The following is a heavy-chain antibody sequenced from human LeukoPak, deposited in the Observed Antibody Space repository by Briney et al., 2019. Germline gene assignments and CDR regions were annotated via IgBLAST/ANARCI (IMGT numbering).Heavy chain of an antibody. Sequence: PGGSLRLSCAASGFTFSSYEMNWVRQAPGKGLEWVSYISSSGSTIYYADSVKGRFTISRGNAKNSMFLQMNSLRAEDTAVYYCARDHSTVTTWVDYWGQGTLVTVSS. CDR1: GFTFSSYE. J-gene: IGHJ4*02. V-gene: IGHV3-48*03. CDR3: ARDHSTVTTWVDY. CDR2: ISSSGSTI. D-gene: IGHD4-17*01.